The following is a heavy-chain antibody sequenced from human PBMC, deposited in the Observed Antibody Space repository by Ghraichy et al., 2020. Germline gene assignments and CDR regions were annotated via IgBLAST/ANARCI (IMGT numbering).Heavy chain of an antibody. J-gene: IGHJ4*02. Sequence: ETLSLTCAASGFTFNNAWMSWVRQAPGKGLEWVGRIKSRSEGGTTDYAAPVKGRFTISRDDSKNRMYLEMDSLKTEDTGIYYCYYGIITMIRGVPWYYFDYWGQGSLVTVSS. CDR3: YYGIITMIRGVPWYYFDY. D-gene: IGHD3-10*01. V-gene: IGHV3-15*01. CDR1: GFTFNNAW. CDR2: IKSRSEGGTT.